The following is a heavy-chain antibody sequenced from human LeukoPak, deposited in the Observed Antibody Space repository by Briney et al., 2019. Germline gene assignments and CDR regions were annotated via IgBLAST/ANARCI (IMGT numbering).Heavy chain of an antibody. CDR1: GFTFSSYA. J-gene: IGHJ4*02. D-gene: IGHD2-15*01. V-gene: IGHV3-23*01. CDR2: ISGSGGST. CDR3: ARTLGYCSGGSCYGFDY. Sequence: GGSLRLSCAASGFTFSSYAMSWVRQAPGKGLEWVSAISGSGGSTDYADSVKGRFTISRDNSKNTLYLQMNSLRAEDTAVYYCARTLGYCSGGSCYGFDYWGQETLVTVSS.